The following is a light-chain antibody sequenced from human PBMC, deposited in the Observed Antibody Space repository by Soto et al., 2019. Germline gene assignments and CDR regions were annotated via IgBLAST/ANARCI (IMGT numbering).Light chain of an antibody. V-gene: IGKV1-5*01. Sequence: DIPMTQSPSTLSASVGDRVTITCRASQSISSWLAWYQQKPGKAPKLLIYYASSLESGVPSMFSGSGSGTKFTLTISSQQPDDFATYYCQQYNSYSYTFGHGTKLEIK. CDR2: YAS. CDR3: QQYNSYSYT. J-gene: IGKJ2*01. CDR1: QSISSW.